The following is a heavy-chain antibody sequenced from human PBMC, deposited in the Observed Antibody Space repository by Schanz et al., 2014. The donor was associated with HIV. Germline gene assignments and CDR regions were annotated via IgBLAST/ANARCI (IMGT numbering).Heavy chain of an antibody. Sequence: QVQLVESGGGVVQPGRSLRLSCAGSGFSFDTFGIHWVRQAPGKGLEWVADIWHDGSNKNYADSVKGRFTISRDNSKNTLYLQMNSLRPEDTAVYYCARGQPLVQRWFDPWGQGTLVTVSS. V-gene: IGHV3-33*08. CDR3: ARGQPLVQRWFDP. CDR1: GFSFDTFG. CDR2: IWHDGSNK. D-gene: IGHD6-13*01. J-gene: IGHJ5*02.